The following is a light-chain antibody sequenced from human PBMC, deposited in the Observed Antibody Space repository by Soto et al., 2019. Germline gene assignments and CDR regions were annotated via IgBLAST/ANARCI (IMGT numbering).Light chain of an antibody. Sequence: DIQMTQSPSTLAASVGDRVTITCRASQSISTWLAWYQQEPGKAPKLLIYTASSLESGVPSRFSGSGSGTEFPLTISSLQPDDFATYYCQQYNRHSSYTFGQGTKLEIK. CDR2: TAS. CDR1: QSISTW. J-gene: IGKJ2*01. CDR3: QQYNRHSSYT. V-gene: IGKV1-5*03.